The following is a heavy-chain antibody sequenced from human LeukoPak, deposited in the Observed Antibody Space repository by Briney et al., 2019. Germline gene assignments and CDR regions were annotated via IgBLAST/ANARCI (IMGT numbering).Heavy chain of an antibody. CDR2: IRYDGSNK. J-gene: IGHJ6*03. D-gene: IGHD2-15*01. CDR3: AKDLDCSGGSCYSTGNYMDV. Sequence: GGSLRLSCAASGFTFSSYGMHWVRQAPGKGLEWVAFIRYDGSNKYYADSVKGRFTISRDNSKNTLYLQMNSLRAEDTTVYYCAKDLDCSGGSCYSTGNYMDVWGKGTTVTIPS. CDR1: GFTFSSYG. V-gene: IGHV3-30*02.